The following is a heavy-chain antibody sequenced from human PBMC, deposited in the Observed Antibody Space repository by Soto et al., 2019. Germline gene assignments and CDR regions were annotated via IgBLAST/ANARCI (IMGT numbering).Heavy chain of an antibody. J-gene: IGHJ6*02. CDR1: GFTFSTYS. CDR2: ISSSSSATYI. CDR3: ARQGTSTKYYTMDV. D-gene: IGHD2-2*01. V-gene: IGHV3-21*01. Sequence: PGGSLRLSCAGSGFTFSTYSMDWARQAPGKGLEWVSSISSSSSATYINYADSVKGRLTISRDNAQNSLYLQMKSLRPEDTAVYYCARQGTSTKYYTMDVWGQGTTVTVSS.